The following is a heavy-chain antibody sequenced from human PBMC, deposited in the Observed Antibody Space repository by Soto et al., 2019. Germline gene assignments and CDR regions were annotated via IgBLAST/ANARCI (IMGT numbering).Heavy chain of an antibody. CDR1: GFTFSSYA. V-gene: IGHV3-30-3*01. D-gene: IGHD5-18*01. CDR2: ISYDGSNK. Sequence: GGSLRLSCAASGFTFSSYAMHWVRQAPGKGLEWVAVISYDGSNKYYADSVKGRFTISRDNSKNTLYLQMNSLRAEDTAVYYCARGLGDTAMEPYPPDYWVQGTLVTVSS. J-gene: IGHJ4*02. CDR3: ARGLGDTAMEPYPPDY.